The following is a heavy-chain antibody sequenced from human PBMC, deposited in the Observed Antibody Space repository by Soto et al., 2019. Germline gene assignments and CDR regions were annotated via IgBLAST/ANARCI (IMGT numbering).Heavy chain of an antibody. CDR1: GYSFTSYW. D-gene: IGHD6-13*01. CDR3: ARQGDSSSWNFDF. Sequence: CKGSGYSFTSYWIGWVRQMPGKGLEWMGFIYPGDSDSRYSPSFQGQVTISADKSISTAYVQWSSLKASDTAMYYCARQGDSSSWNFDFWGQGSLVTVSS. CDR2: IYPGDSDS. V-gene: IGHV5-51*01. J-gene: IGHJ4*02.